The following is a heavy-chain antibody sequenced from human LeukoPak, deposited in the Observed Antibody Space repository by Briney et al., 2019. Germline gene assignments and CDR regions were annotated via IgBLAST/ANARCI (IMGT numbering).Heavy chain of an antibody. CDR1: GGSISTYY. V-gene: IGHV4-4*07. J-gene: IGHJ5*02. CDR2: IYSSGST. CDR3: ARGYGSGPNWFDP. Sequence: SETLSLTCTVSGGSISTYYWSWIRQPAGKDLEWIGHIYSSGSTNYNPSLKSRVTMSVDTSKNQLSLKLNSVTAADTAVYHCARGYGSGPNWFDPWGQGTLVIVSS. D-gene: IGHD3-10*01.